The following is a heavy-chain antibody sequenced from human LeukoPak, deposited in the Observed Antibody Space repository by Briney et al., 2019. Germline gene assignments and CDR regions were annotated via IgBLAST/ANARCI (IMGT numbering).Heavy chain of an antibody. CDR1: GGSISSGGYY. J-gene: IGHJ2*01. CDR2: IYHSGST. Sequence: SETLSLTCTVSGGSISSGGYYWSWIRQPPGKGLEWIGYIYHSGSTYYNPSLKSRVTISVDRSKNQFSLKLSSVTAADTAVYYCARVFAHGYFDLWGRGTLVTVSS. CDR3: ARVFAHGYFDL. V-gene: IGHV4-30-2*01.